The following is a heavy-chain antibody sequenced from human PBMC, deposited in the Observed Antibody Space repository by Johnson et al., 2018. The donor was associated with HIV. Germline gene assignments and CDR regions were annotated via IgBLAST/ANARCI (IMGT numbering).Heavy chain of an antibody. D-gene: IGHD6-19*01. CDR2: ISWNSGII. J-gene: IGHJ3*02. CDR1: GFTFDDYA. CDR3: ARGAVAAGLGAFDI. V-gene: IGHV3-9*01. Sequence: VQLVESGGGLVQPGRSLRLSCAASGFTFDDYAMHWVRQAPGKGLEWVSVISWNSGIIGYADSVKGRFTITRDNAKNSLYLQMNSLRAEDTALYYCARGAVAAGLGAFDIWGQGTMVIVSS.